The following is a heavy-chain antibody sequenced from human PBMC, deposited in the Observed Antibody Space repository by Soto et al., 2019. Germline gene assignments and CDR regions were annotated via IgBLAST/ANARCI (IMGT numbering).Heavy chain of an antibody. CDR1: GGSISPYY. CDR3: ARRYGKNAFDI. V-gene: IGHV4-59*08. D-gene: IGHD5-18*01. CDR2: IYYGGST. J-gene: IGHJ3*02. Sequence: SETLSLTCTVSGGSISPYYWSWIRQPPGKGLEWVGYIYYGGSTSYNPSLKSRITISLETSKSQISLRLSSVTAADTAVYYCARRYGKNAFDIWGQGTMVTVSS.